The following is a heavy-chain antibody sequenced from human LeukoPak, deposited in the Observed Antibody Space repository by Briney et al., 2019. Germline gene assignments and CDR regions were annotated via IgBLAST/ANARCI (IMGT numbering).Heavy chain of an antibody. CDR3: ARAISDSSGYCLDY. J-gene: IGHJ4*02. V-gene: IGHV4-4*07. Sequence: PSETLSLTCTVSGGSISSYYWSWIRQPAGKGLEWIGRIYTSGSTNYNPSLKGRVTMSVDTSKNQFSLKLSSVTAADTAVYYCARAISDSSGYCLDYWGQGTLVTVSS. CDR1: GGSISSYY. D-gene: IGHD3-22*01. CDR2: IYTSGST.